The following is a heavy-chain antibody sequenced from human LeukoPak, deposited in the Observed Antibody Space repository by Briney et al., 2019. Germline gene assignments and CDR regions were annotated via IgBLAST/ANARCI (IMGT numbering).Heavy chain of an antibody. CDR3: ASIGRWYYGLDV. J-gene: IGHJ6*02. CDR1: GGSISSSSSNY. CDR2: IYYSGST. Sequence: PSETLSLTCTVSGGSISSSSSNYWGWIRQPPGKGLEWIGSIYYSGSTYYNPSLKSRVTISVDTSKNQFSLKLSSVTAADTAVYYCASIGRWYYGLDVWGQGTTVTVSS. D-gene: IGHD2-15*01. V-gene: IGHV4-39*01.